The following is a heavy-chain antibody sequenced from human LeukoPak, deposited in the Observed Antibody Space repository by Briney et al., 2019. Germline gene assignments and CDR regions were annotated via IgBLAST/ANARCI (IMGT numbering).Heavy chain of an antibody. V-gene: IGHV3-30*02. Sequence: GGSLRFSCVASDFTFSNFGMHWVRQAPGKGLEWLSFIRYDGSNNYHADSVKGRFSISRDNSKNTLHLQMNTLRPDDTAVYYCARTAVAGTLRWFDLWGQGTLVIVSS. J-gene: IGHJ5*02. CDR3: ARTAVAGTLRWFDL. D-gene: IGHD6-19*01. CDR1: DFTFSNFG. CDR2: IRYDGSNN.